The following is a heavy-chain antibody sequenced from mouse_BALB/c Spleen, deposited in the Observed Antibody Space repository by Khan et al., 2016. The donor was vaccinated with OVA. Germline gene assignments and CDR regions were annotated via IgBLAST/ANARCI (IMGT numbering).Heavy chain of an antibody. CDR1: GFTFSTYG. CDR3: TRLAYYYNSEGFAY. Sequence: EVKLVESGGDLVKPGGSLKLSCAVSGFTFSTYGMSWVRQTPDMRLEWVATISTGGHYTYYPDSVKVRFTFSRANAMNTLYLQMSILKSEDTAIYYCTRLAYYYNSEGFAYGGQGTLVAVSA. V-gene: IGHV5-6*01. D-gene: IGHD1-1*01. CDR2: ISTGGHYT. J-gene: IGHJ3*01.